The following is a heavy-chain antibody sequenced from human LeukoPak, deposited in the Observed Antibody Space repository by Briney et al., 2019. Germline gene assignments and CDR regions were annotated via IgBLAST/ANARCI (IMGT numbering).Heavy chain of an antibody. V-gene: IGHV3-21*01. Sequence: GGSLRLSCAASGFTFSSYSMNWVRQAPGKGLEWVSSISSSSSYIYYADLVKGRFTISRDNAKNSLYLQMNSLRAEDTAVYYRARDEGAAAGTTLFDYWGQGTLVTVSS. CDR1: GFTFSSYS. CDR2: ISSSSSYI. CDR3: ARDEGAAAGTTLFDY. D-gene: IGHD6-13*01. J-gene: IGHJ4*02.